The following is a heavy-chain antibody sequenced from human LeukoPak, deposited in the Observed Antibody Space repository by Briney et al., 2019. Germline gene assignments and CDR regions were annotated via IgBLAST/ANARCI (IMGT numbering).Heavy chain of an antibody. J-gene: IGHJ5*02. V-gene: IGHV4-39*07. D-gene: IGHD6-13*01. CDR3: ASSPYSSSFDWFDP. CDR2: IKHRGRS. CDR1: GGSISSYY. Sequence: SETLSLTCTVSGGSISSYYWGWVRQPPGKGLEWIGSIKHRGRSYYNPSLKSRVTISVDTSKNQFSLKLSSVTAADTAVYYCASSPYSSSFDWFDPWGQGTLVTVSS.